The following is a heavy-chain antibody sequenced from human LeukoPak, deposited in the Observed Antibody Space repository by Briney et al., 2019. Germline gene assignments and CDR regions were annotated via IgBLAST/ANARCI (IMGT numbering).Heavy chain of an antibody. CDR1: GFTFSSYG. CDR3: ARDFGQGSYYFDY. Sequence: PGGSLRLSCAASGFTFSSYGMHWVRQAPGKGLEWVAFIRYDGSNKYYADSVKGRFTISRDNSKNTLYLQMNSLRAEDTAVYYCARDFGQGSYYFDYWGQGTLVTVSS. D-gene: IGHD3-3*01. CDR2: IRYDGSNK. V-gene: IGHV3-30*02. J-gene: IGHJ4*02.